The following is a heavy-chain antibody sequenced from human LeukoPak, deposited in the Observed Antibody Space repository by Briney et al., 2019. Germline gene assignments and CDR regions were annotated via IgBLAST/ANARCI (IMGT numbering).Heavy chain of an antibody. CDR3: ASLGSGWSYYFDY. CDR2: IYSGGST. Sequence: GGSLRLSCAASGFTVSSNYMSWVRQAPGRGLEWVSVIYSGGSTYYADSVKGRFTISRDNSKNTLYLQMNSLRAEDTAVYYCASLGSGWSYYFDYWGQGTLVTVSS. D-gene: IGHD6-19*01. CDR1: GFTVSSNY. V-gene: IGHV3-66*01. J-gene: IGHJ4*02.